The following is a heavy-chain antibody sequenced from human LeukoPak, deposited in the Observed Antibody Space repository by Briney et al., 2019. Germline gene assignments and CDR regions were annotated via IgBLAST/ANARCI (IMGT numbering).Heavy chain of an antibody. V-gene: IGHV3-74*01. D-gene: IGHD6-13*01. J-gene: IGHJ6*03. Sequence: PGGSLRLSCAASGFTFSSFWMHWVRQAPGKGLVWVSRIDTDGSSTVYADSVKGRFTSSRDNAKNTLYLQMNSLRAEDTAVHYCARSEYSSTWYGDHYYYYMDVWGKGTTVTVSS. CDR3: ARSEYSSTWYGDHYYYYMDV. CDR1: GFTFSSFW. CDR2: IDTDGSST.